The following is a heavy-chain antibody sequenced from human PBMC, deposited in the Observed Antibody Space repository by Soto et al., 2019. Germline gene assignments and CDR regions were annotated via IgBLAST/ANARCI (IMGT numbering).Heavy chain of an antibody. CDR2: INPNSGGT. V-gene: IGHV1-2*02. J-gene: IGHJ4*02. CDR1: GYTFTGYY. Sequence: ASVKVSCKASGYTFTGYYMHWVRQAPGQGLEWMGWINPNSGGTNYAQKFRGRVTMTRDTSISTAYMELSRLRSDDTAVYYCAIRGSISYYFDYWGQGTLVTVSS. CDR3: AIRGSISYYFDY. D-gene: IGHD3-10*01.